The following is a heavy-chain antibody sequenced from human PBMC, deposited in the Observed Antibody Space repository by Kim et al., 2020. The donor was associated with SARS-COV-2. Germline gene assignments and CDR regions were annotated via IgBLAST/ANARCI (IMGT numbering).Heavy chain of an antibody. Sequence: GGSLRLSCAASGFTFSSYAMHWVRQAPGKGLEWVAVISYDGSNKYYADSVKGRFTISRDNSKNTLYLQMNSLRAEDTAVYYCARDEVARVWAVAGTDRFDYWGQGTLVTVSS. J-gene: IGHJ4*02. CDR1: GFTFSSYA. V-gene: IGHV3-30*04. D-gene: IGHD6-19*01. CDR2: ISYDGSNK. CDR3: ARDEVARVWAVAGTDRFDY.